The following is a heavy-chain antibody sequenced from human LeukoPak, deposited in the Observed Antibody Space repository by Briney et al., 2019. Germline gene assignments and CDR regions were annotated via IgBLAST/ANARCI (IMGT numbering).Heavy chain of an antibody. CDR3: ARSSDFDY. D-gene: IGHD3-22*01. CDR1: GFTFSSYS. J-gene: IGHJ4*02. V-gene: IGHV3-48*01. CDR2: ISSSSSTI. Sequence: GGSLRLSCAASGFTFSSYSMNWVRQAPGKGLEWVSYISSSSSTIYYADSVKGRFTISRDNAKNSLYLQMNSLRAEDTAVYYCARSSDFDYWGQGTLVTVSS.